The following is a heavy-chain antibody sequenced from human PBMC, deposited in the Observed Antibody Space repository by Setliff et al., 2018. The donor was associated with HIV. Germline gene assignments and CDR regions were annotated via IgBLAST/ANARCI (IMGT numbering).Heavy chain of an antibody. J-gene: IGHJ1*01. CDR1: GGSISGSSYY. Sequence: NPSETLSLTCIVSGGSISGSSYYWGWIRQSPGKGLEWIGSFYTTGNVYSPSFKSRVSISIDTAKTQLSLRLTSLSAADTAVYYCARFPHEREPKTWGQGTLVTVSS. V-gene: IGHV4-39*01. D-gene: IGHD1-1*01. CDR3: ARFPHEREPKT. CDR2: FYTTGN.